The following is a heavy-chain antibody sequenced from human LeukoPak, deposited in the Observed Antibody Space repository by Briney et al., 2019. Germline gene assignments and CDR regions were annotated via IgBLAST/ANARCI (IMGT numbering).Heavy chain of an antibody. D-gene: IGHD3-10*01. CDR3: VRDNYGVDY. Sequence: GGSLRLSCAASGFTFSIYWMQWVRPAPGKGVVCVSHISRCGSSTTYADSVKGRFTTSRDNAKNTLYLQMNSLRAEDTAVYYCVRDNYGVDYWGQGTLVTVSS. CDR2: ISRCGSST. CDR1: GFTFSIYW. J-gene: IGHJ4*02. V-gene: IGHV3-74*03.